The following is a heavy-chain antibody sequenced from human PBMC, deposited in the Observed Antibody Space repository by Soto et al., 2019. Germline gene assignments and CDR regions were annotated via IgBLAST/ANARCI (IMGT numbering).Heavy chain of an antibody. D-gene: IGHD3-3*01. V-gene: IGHV1-8*01. CDR1: GYTFTSYD. CDR3: ASAHYDFWSGYYTPYYYYYMDV. CDR2: MNPNSGNT. J-gene: IGHJ6*03. Sequence: QVQLVQSGAEVKKPGASVKVSCKASGYTFTSYDINWVRQATGQGLEWMGWMNPNSGNTGYAQKFQGRVTMTRNTSINTAYMELSSLRSEDTAVYYCASAHYDFWSGYYTPYYYYYMDVWGKGTTVTVSS.